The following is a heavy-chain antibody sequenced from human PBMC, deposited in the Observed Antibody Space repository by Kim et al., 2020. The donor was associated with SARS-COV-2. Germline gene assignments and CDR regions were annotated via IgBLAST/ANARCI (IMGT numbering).Heavy chain of an antibody. CDR3: AKAIGRYYYYGMDV. CDR2: ISWNSGSI. Sequence: GGSLRLSCAASGFTFDDSAMHWVRQAPGKGLEWVSGISWNSGSIGYADSVKGRFTISRDNAKNSLYLQMNSLRAEDTALYYCAKAIGRYYYYGMDVWGQGTTVTVSS. V-gene: IGHV3-9*01. CDR1: GFTFDDSA. J-gene: IGHJ6*02.